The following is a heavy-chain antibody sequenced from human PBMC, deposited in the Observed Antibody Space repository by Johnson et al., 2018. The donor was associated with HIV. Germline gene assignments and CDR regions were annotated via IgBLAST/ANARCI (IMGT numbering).Heavy chain of an antibody. D-gene: IGHD3-22*01. CDR1: GFTFSSYG. V-gene: IGHV3-30*02. Sequence: QVQLVESGGGVVQPGGSLRLSCAASGFTFSSYGMHWVRQAPGKGLEWVAFIRYDTRKQYYADSVKGRFTISRDSSKNTLYLQMNSLRAEDTAVYYCARDAGGGRIVVDYDAFDIWGQGTMVTVSS. CDR3: ARDAGGGRIVVDYDAFDI. J-gene: IGHJ3*02. CDR2: IRYDTRKQ.